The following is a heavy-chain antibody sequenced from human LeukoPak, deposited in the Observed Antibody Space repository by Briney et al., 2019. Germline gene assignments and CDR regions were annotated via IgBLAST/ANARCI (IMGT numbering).Heavy chain of an antibody. Sequence: PSETLSPTCTVSGGSISSYYWSWIRQPAGKGLEWIGRIYTSGSTNYNPSLKSRVTISVDKSKNQFSLKLSSVTAADTAVYYCARVLPAASYYYYMDVWGKGTTVTVSS. CDR3: ARVLPAASYYYYMDV. V-gene: IGHV4-4*07. CDR2: IYTSGST. J-gene: IGHJ6*03. CDR1: GGSISSYY. D-gene: IGHD2-2*01.